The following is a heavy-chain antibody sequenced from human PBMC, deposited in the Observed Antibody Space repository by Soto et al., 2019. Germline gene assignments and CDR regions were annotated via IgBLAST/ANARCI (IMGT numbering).Heavy chain of an antibody. CDR1: GFSLSNARMG. V-gene: IGHV2-26*01. CDR3: ARIQRGWYYFDY. CDR2: IFSNDEK. D-gene: IGHD6-19*01. J-gene: IGHJ4*02. Sequence: QVTLKESGPVLVKPTENLTLTCTVSGFSLSNARMGVSWIRQPPGKALEWLAHIFSNDEKSYSTSLKSRLTISKDTSKSQVVLTMTNMDPVDTATYYCARIQRGWYYFDYWGQGTLVTVSS.